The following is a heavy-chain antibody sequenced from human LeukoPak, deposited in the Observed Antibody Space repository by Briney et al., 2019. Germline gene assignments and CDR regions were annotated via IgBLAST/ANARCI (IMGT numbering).Heavy chain of an antibody. D-gene: IGHD3-22*01. CDR3: AKATYYYDSSGFDY. V-gene: IGHV3-23*01. CDR1: GFTVSSNY. CDR2: ISGSGGST. J-gene: IGHJ4*02. Sequence: GSLRLSCAASGFTVSSNYMSWVRQAPGKGLEWVSAISGSGGSTYYAGSVKGRFTISRDNSKNTLYLQMNSLRAEDTAVYYCAKATYYYDSSGFDYWGQGTLVTVSS.